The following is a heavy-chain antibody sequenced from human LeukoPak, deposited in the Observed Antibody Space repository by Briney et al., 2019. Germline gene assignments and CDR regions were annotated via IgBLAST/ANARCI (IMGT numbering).Heavy chain of an antibody. J-gene: IGHJ3*02. D-gene: IGHD1-14*01. Sequence: SGGSLRLSCAASGFTFSSYAMHWVRQAPGKGLEWVAVISYDGSNKYYADSVKGRFTISRDNSKNTLYLQMNSLRAEDTAVYYCAKFADRGYAFDIWGQGTMVTVSS. CDR1: GFTFSSYA. CDR3: AKFADRGYAFDI. V-gene: IGHV3-30-3*02. CDR2: ISYDGSNK.